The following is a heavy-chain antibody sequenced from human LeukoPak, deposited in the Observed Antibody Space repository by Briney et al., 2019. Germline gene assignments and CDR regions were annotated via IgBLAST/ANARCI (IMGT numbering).Heavy chain of an antibody. CDR1: GGSFSGYY. J-gene: IGHJ5*02. V-gene: IGHV4-34*01. CDR3: ARHSSSNYNWFDP. Sequence: SETLSLTCAVNGGSFSGYYWSWIRQPPGKGLEWIGEINHSGSTNYNPSLKSRVTISVDTSKNQFSLNLSSVTAADTAVYYCARHSSSNYNWFDPWGQGTLVIVSS. CDR2: INHSGST.